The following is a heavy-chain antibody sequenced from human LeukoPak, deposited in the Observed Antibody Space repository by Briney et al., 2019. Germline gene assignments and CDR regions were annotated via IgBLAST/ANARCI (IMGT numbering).Heavy chain of an antibody. CDR2: INWSGGTT. J-gene: IGHJ6*03. D-gene: IGHD3-10*01. V-gene: IGHV3-20*04. Sequence: PGESLRLSXAASGFTFDEYGMSWVRQAPGKGLEWLSGINWSGGTTFYAESVKGRFTVSRDNAKNSLYLQVNSLRVDDTALYYCARERFGSDYYLDVWGKGTTVTVSS. CDR1: GFTFDEYG. CDR3: ARERFGSDYYLDV.